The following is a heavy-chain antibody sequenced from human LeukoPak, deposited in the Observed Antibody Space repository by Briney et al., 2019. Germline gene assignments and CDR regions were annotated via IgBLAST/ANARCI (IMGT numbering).Heavy chain of an antibody. V-gene: IGHV3-7*01. J-gene: IGHJ4*02. D-gene: IGHD6-13*01. CDR3: ARKDSSSWYNY. CDR2: IKQDGSEK. CDR1: GFTSSSYW. Sequence: RGSLRLSCAASGFTSSSYWMSWVRQAPGKRLEWVANIKQDGSEKYYVDSVKGRFTISRDNAKNSLYLQMNSLRAEDTAVYYCARKDSSSWYNYWGQGTLVTVSS.